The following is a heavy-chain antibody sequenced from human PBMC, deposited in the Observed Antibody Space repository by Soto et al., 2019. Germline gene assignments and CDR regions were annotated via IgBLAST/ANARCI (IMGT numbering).Heavy chain of an antibody. CDR2: IIPIFGTA. CDR1: GYTFTSYA. CDR3: AREVGYRLNYYYYGMDV. V-gene: IGHV1-69*13. Sequence: SVKVSCKASGYTFTSYAISRVRQAPGQGLEWMGGIIPIFGTANYAQKFQGRVTITADESTSTAYMELSSLRSEDTAVYYCAREVGYRLNYYYYGMDVWGRGTTVTVSS. J-gene: IGHJ6*02. D-gene: IGHD6-25*01.